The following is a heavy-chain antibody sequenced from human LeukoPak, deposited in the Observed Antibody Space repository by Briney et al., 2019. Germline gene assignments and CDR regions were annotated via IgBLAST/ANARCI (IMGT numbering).Heavy chain of an antibody. CDR1: GYTFTSYY. J-gene: IGHJ4*02. D-gene: IGHD6-19*01. V-gene: IGHV1-46*01. CDR2: INLSGGST. Sequence: ASVKVSCKASGYTFTSYYMYWVRQAPGQGLEWMGIINLSGGSTSYAQKFQGRVTMTRDMSTSTVYMELSSLRSEDTAVYYCARGVYSSATDYWGQGTLVTVSS. CDR3: ARGVYSSATDY.